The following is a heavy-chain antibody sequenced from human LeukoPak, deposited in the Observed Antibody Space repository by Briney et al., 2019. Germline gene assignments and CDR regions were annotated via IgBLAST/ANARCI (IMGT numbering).Heavy chain of an antibody. CDR2: INGDGSRT. CDR3: ASEKSYDDLDY. CDR1: GFTFSDYW. J-gene: IGHJ4*02. V-gene: IGHV3-74*01. D-gene: IGHD1-26*01. Sequence: GGSLRLSCAASGFTFSDYWMHWVRQAPGKGLVWVSRINGDGSRTGYADSVKGRITISRDNAKSTLHLQMNSLRAEDTAVYYCASEKSYDDLDYWGQGTLVTVSS.